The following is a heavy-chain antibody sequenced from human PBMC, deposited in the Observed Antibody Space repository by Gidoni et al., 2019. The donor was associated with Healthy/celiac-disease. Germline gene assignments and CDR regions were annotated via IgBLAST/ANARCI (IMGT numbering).Heavy chain of an antibody. CDR2: ISGSGGST. Sequence: EVQLLESGGGLVQPGGSLRLSCAASGFTFSSYAMSWVRQAPGKGLEWVSAISGSGGSTYYADSVKGRFTISRDNSKNTLYLQMNSLRAEDTAVYYCAKDVSHYGSGSYAWLDYWGQGTLVTVSS. D-gene: IGHD3-10*01. CDR3: AKDVSHYGSGSYAWLDY. V-gene: IGHV3-23*01. CDR1: GFTFSSYA. J-gene: IGHJ4*02.